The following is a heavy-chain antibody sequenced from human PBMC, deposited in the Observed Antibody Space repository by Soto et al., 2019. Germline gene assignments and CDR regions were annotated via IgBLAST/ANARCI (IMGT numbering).Heavy chain of an antibody. CDR3: AHTFDVWSGYYPGFDY. V-gene: IGHV2-5*01. CDR1: GFSVSARGVG. D-gene: IGHD3-3*01. CDR2: IYWNDDK. Sequence: SGPTLVNPTQTLTLTCALSGFSVSARGVGVGWIRQPPGKALEWLAIIYWNDDKLYRPSLQSRLTITKDTSKNQVVLTMTNMDPVDTATYYCAHTFDVWSGYYPGFDYWGPGILVTVSS. J-gene: IGHJ4*02.